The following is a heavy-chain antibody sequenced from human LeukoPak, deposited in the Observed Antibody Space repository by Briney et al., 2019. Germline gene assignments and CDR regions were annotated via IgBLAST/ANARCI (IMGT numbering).Heavy chain of an antibody. D-gene: IGHD2-2*01. Sequence: GVLRLSCAASGFTFSSYAMSWVRQAPGKGLEWVSTISGDGGSTYYADSVKGRFTISRDNSENTLYLQMNSLRAEDTAVYYCAKDIVLVPSAGFDYWGQGTLVTVSS. J-gene: IGHJ4*02. CDR2: ISGDGGST. CDR1: GFTFSSYA. CDR3: AKDIVLVPSAGFDY. V-gene: IGHV3-23*01.